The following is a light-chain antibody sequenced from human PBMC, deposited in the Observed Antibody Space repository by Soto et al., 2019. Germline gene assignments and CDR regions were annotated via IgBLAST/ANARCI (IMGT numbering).Light chain of an antibody. CDR2: EVS. CDR3: SSYAGSNNLV. V-gene: IGLV2-8*01. J-gene: IGLJ2*01. CDR1: SSDVGAYNY. Sequence: QSALTQPPSASGSPGQSVTISCTGTSSDVGAYNYVSWYQQHPGKAPKLMIYEVSQRPSGVPDRFSGSKSGYTASLTVSGLQAEDEADYYCSSYAGSNNLVFGGGTNLTVL.